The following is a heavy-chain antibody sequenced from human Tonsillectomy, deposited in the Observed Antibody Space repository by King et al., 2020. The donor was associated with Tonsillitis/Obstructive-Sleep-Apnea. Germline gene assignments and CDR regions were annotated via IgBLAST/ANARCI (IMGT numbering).Heavy chain of an antibody. CDR3: AKDGRDTIFGVVAT. J-gene: IGHJ4*02. D-gene: IGHD3-3*01. V-gene: IGHV4-4*02. CDR2: IFHSGST. CDR1: GGSISSDNW. Sequence: VQLQESGPGVVKPSGTLSLTCAVSGGSISSDNWWSWVRQPPGKGLEWIGEIFHSGSTIYSPSPKSRVTMSVDRSKNQFSLKLSSLAAADTAVYYCAKDGRDTIFGVVATWGQGTLVTVSS.